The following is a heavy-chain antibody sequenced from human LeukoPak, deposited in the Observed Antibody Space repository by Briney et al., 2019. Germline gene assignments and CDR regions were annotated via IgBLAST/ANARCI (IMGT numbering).Heavy chain of an antibody. Sequence: ASVKVSCKASGYTFTSYDINWVRQATGQGLEWMGWMNPNSGNTGYAQKFQGRVTITRNTSISTAYMELSSLRFEDTAVYYCARSTMVRGKLRFPNWFDPWGQGTLVTVSS. V-gene: IGHV1-8*03. J-gene: IGHJ5*02. CDR2: MNPNSGNT. D-gene: IGHD3-10*01. CDR3: ARSTMVRGKLRFPNWFDP. CDR1: GYTFTSYD.